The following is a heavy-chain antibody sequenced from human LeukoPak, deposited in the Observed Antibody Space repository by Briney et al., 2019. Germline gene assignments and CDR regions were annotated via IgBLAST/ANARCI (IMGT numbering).Heavy chain of an antibody. V-gene: IGHV4-59*08. J-gene: IGHJ4*02. CDR2: ISDIGSI. Sequence: PSETLSLTCTVSGGSISSYYWSWIRQPPGKGLEWIAYISDIGSINYNPSLKSRVTIALDTSKNQFSLKLSSVTAADTAVYYCAGHHPRNTVDFWGQGTLVTVSS. CDR1: GGSISSYY. D-gene: IGHD2/OR15-2a*01. CDR3: AGHHPRNTVDF.